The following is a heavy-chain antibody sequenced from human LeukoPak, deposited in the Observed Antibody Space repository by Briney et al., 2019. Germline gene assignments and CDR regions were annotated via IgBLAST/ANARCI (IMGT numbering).Heavy chain of an antibody. D-gene: IGHD6-13*01. Sequence: GKSLRLSCAASGFTFSSYTMSWVRQAPGKGLAWVSLISNSGSYIYYAESMKGRVTISRDNAKNSLFLQMNSLRDEDTALYYCARVGASSSWYGSYYYYYMDVWGMGTTVTVFS. CDR1: GFTFSSYT. V-gene: IGHV3-21*01. CDR2: ISNSGSYI. CDR3: ARVGASSSWYGSYYYYYMDV. J-gene: IGHJ6*03.